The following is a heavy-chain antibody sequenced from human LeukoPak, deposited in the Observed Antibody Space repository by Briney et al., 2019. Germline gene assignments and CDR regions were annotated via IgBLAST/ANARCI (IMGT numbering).Heavy chain of an antibody. D-gene: IGHD6-13*01. CDR2: ISSSSSYI. J-gene: IGHJ6*03. CDR3: ARADSGYSSSFYYYYMDV. V-gene: IGHV3-21*01. CDR1: GFSFISYT. Sequence: PGGSLRLSCAASGFSFISYTMNWVRQAPGKGLEWVSSISSSSSYIYYADSVKGRFTISRDNAKNSLYLQMNSLRAGDTAVYYCARADSGYSSSFYYYYMDVWGKGTTVTVSS.